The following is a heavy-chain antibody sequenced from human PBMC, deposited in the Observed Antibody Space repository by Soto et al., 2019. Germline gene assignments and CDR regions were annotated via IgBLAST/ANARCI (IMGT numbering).Heavy chain of an antibody. CDR1: GYTFSSYG. Sequence: VKVSCKASGYTFSSYGISWVRQAPGQGLEWMGWISANNDYTNYAQKLQGRVTMTTDTSTSTAYMELRSLKSDDTAVYYCARQRSVVVTPWWFDPWGQGTLVTVSS. V-gene: IGHV1-18*01. CDR2: ISANNDYT. CDR3: ARQRSVVVTPWWFDP. J-gene: IGHJ5*02. D-gene: IGHD2-15*01.